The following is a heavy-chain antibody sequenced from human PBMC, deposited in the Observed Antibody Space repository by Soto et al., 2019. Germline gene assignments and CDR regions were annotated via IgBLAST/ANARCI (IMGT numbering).Heavy chain of an antibody. V-gene: IGHV3-30-3*01. D-gene: IGHD5-18*01. J-gene: IGHJ4*02. CDR3: ARDRGDSYGFDY. Sequence: QVQLVESGGGVVQPGRSLRLSCAASGFTISSYAMHWVRQAPGKGLEWVAVTSYDGSNKYYADSVKGRFTISRDNSKNSLYLQMNSLRAAATAVYYCARDRGDSYGFDYWGQGTLVTVSS. CDR2: TSYDGSNK. CDR1: GFTISSYA.